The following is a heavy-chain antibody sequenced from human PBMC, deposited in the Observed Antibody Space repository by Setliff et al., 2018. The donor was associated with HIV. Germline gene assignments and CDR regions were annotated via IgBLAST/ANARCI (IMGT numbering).Heavy chain of an antibody. J-gene: IGHJ4*02. V-gene: IGHV3-7*01. CDR1: RFTFSNYW. D-gene: IGHD5-12*01. Sequence: PGGSLRLSCAASRFTFSNYWINWVRQAPGKGLEWVANINQDGSVEGYVDSVKGRFTISRDNAKSSLYLHINSLRAEDMAVYYCVGGFYAGYWGQGTLVTVSS. CDR2: INQDGSVE. CDR3: VGGFYAGY.